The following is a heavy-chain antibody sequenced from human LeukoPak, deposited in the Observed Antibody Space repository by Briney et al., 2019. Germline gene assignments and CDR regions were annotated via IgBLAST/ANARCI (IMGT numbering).Heavy chain of an antibody. CDR3: ARHARVGANKIYDYFDT. V-gene: IGHV5-51*01. Sequence: HGESLKISCKGSGYTFTNQYIAWGRQMAGRGLGLRGIIYPRDSATKYSPSFQGQVSISADKSISTVYLEWSSLRASDTAMYYCARHARVGANKIYDYFDTWGQGTLVTVSS. CDR2: IYPRDSAT. J-gene: IGHJ5*02. CDR1: GYTFTNQY. D-gene: IGHD1-26*01.